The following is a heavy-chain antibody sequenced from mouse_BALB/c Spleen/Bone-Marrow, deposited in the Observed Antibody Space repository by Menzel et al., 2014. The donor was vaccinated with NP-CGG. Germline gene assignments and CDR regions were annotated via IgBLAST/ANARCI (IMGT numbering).Heavy chain of an antibody. CDR2: VGGGDSYT. V-gene: IGHV5-6*01. D-gene: IGHD1-1*01. J-gene: IGHJ3*01. CDR1: GFTFSSYG. CDR3: AFITAIAY. Sequence: EVNVVESGGDLVEPGGSLKLSCAASGFTFSSYGMSWVRQTPDKRLEWVATVGGGDSYTYYPDFVKGRFTISRDIAKNTLYPHMSSLKSEDTAMYYCAFITAIAYWGQGTLVTVSA.